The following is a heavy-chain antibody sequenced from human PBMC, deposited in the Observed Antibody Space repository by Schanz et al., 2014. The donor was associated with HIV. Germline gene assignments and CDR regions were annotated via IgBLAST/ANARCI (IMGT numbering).Heavy chain of an antibody. CDR1: GFTFGSYA. Sequence: EVQLVESGGGLIKPGESLRLSCVTSGFTFGSYAMSWVRQAPGKGLEWISYISSGGSTKYYADSVKGRFTISRDNAKNSLYLQMNSLTPEDTAVYYCARDKKSGNNDGGFDPWGQGTLVTVSS. CDR2: ISSGGSTK. CDR3: ARDKKSGNNDGGFDP. D-gene: IGHD1-26*01. J-gene: IGHJ5*02. V-gene: IGHV3-48*04.